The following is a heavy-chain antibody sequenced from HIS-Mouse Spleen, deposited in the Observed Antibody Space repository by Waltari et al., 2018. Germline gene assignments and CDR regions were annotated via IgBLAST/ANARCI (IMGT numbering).Heavy chain of an antibody. CDR3: AREIPYSSSWYDWYFDL. D-gene: IGHD6-13*01. CDR2: IYYTGST. V-gene: IGHV4-39*07. CDR1: GGSISSSSYS. J-gene: IGHJ2*01. Sequence: QLQLQESGPGLVKPSETLSLTCTASGGSISSSSYSCGWIRQPPGEGLEWIGSIYYTGSTYYNPSLKSRVTISVDTSKNQFSLKLSSVTAADTAVYYCAREIPYSSSWYDWYFDLWGRGTLVTVSS.